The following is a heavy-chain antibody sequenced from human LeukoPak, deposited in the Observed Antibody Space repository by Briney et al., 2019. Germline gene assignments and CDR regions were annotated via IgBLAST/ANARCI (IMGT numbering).Heavy chain of an antibody. CDR2: IYYSGST. CDR3: ARRPRTYYYYGMDV. Sequence: SETLSLTCTVSGGSISSSSYYWGWIRQPPGKGLEWIGSIYYSGSTYYNPSLKNRVTISVDTSKNQFSLKLSSVTAADTAVYYCARRPRTYYYYGMDVWGQGTTVTVSS. J-gene: IGHJ6*02. V-gene: IGHV4-39*01. CDR1: GGSISSSSYY.